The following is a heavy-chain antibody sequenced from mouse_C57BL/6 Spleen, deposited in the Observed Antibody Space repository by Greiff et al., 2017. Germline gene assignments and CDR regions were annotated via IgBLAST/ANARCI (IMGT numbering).Heavy chain of an antibody. V-gene: IGHV2-5*01. CDR3: AKDGVITTVVAHWYFDV. D-gene: IGHD1-1*01. Sequence: VKLQESGPGLVQPSQSLSITCTVSGFSLTSYGVHWVRQSPGKGLEWLGVIRRGGSTDYNAAFMSSLSITKDNSKIQVFFKMNNLQADDTAIYYCAKDGVITTVVAHWYFDVWGTGTTVTVSS. CDR2: IRRGGST. CDR1: GFSLTSYG. J-gene: IGHJ1*03.